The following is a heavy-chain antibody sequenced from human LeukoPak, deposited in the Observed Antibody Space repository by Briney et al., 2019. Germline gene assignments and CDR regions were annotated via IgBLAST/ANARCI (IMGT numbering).Heavy chain of an antibody. Sequence: GGSLRLSCAASGFTVSSTYMSWVRQAPGKGLEWVSIIYSAGSTYYADSVKGRFTISRDNSKNTLYLQMNSLRAEDTAVYYCARGDLKYYYDSSGYQSGYWGQGTLVTVSS. CDR1: GFTVSSTY. J-gene: IGHJ4*02. V-gene: IGHV3-53*01. D-gene: IGHD3-22*01. CDR2: IYSAGST. CDR3: ARGDLKYYYDSSGYQSGY.